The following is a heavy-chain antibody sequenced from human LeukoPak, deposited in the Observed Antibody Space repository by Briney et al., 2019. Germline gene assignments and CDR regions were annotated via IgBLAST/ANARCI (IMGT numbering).Heavy chain of an antibody. V-gene: IGHV4-34*01. J-gene: IGHJ3*02. CDR3: ARTTIFRAFDI. CDR1: GGSFSGYY. Sequence: SETLSLTCAVYGGSFSGYYWSWIRQPPGKGLEWMGEINHSGSTNYNPSLKSRVTISVDTYKHQFSLKLSSVTAADTAVYYCARTTIFRAFDIWGQGTMVTVSS. D-gene: IGHD3-3*01. CDR2: INHSGST.